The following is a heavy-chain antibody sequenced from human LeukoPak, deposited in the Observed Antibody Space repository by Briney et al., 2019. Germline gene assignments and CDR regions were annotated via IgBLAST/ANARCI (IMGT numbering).Heavy chain of an antibody. CDR3: AKDRGSGWYFGAFDI. CDR1: GFTFDDYA. D-gene: IGHD6-19*01. J-gene: IGHJ3*02. V-gene: IGHV3-9*01. Sequence: PGGSLRLSCAVSGFTFDDYAMHWVRQAPGKGLEWVSGISWNSGSIGYADSVKGRFTISRDNAKNSLYLQMNSLRAEDTALYYCAKDRGSGWYFGAFDIWGQGTMVTVSS. CDR2: ISWNSGSI.